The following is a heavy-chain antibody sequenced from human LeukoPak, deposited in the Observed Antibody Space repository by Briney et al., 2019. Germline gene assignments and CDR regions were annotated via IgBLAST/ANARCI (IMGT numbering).Heavy chain of an antibody. Sequence: GSLRLSCAASGFTFSSYSMNWVRQPPGKGLEWIGYVSSRGVTDYNPSLRSRVTMSLDTSKTHFSLNLNSVTAADTAVYYCATGVDQKKVGKWGPGTLVIVSS. V-gene: IGHV4-59*08. J-gene: IGHJ4*02. CDR1: GFTFSSYS. CDR2: VSSRGVT. CDR3: ATGVDQKKVGK.